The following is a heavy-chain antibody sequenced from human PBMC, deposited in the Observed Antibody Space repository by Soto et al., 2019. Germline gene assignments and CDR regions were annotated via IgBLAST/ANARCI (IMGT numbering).Heavy chain of an antibody. Sequence: GGSLRLSCAASGFTFSNAWMNWVRQAPGRGLEWVGRIKSKTDGGTTDYAAPVKGRFTISRDDSKNTLYLQMNSLKTEDTAVYYCTTVWRGYYYDSSGYLYYFDYWGHGTLVTVSS. CDR1: GFTFSNAW. D-gene: IGHD3-22*01. J-gene: IGHJ4*01. V-gene: IGHV3-15*07. CDR2: IKSKTDGGTT. CDR3: TTVWRGYYYDSSGYLYYFDY.